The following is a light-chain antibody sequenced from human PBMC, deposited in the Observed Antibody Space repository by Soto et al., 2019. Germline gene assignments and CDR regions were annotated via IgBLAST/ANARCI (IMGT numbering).Light chain of an antibody. J-gene: IGKJ3*01. CDR3: MQAIYWPFT. CDR1: QSLVYSDGYTF. V-gene: IGKV2-30*01. CDR2: NVS. Sequence: DVVLTQSPLFLPVTLGQPASISCRSSQSLVYSDGYTFLSWFQQRTGQSPRRLIGNVSNRDTGVPVRFSGSGSGTDFTLKISRVEAEDVGVYFCMQAIYWPFTFGPGTKVDIK.